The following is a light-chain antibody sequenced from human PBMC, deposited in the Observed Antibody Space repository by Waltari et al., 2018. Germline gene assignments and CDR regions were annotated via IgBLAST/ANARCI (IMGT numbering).Light chain of an antibody. CDR2: DVS. Sequence: QSALTQPASVSGSPGQSITISCTGSNSAVGTYNYVSWYQQYPGKAPKLVIHDVSSRPSGTSYRFSGSKSGNTASLTISGLQAEDEADYYCSSYTTSDVVVFGGGTKVTVL. CDR3: SSYTTSDVVV. CDR1: NSAVGTYNY. J-gene: IGLJ2*01. V-gene: IGLV2-14*03.